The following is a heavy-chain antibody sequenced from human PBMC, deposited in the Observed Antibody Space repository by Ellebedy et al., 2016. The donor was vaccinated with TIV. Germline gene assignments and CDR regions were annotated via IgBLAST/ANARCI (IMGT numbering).Heavy chain of an antibody. D-gene: IGHD3-3*01. CDR1: GFSLSNARMG. CDR3: ARILLTIFGGYYYYMDV. J-gene: IGHJ6*03. Sequence: SGPTLVKPTETLTLTCTVSGFSLSNARMGVSWIRQPPGKALEWLAHIFSNDEKSYSTSLKSRLTISKDTSKSQVVLTMTNMDPVDTATYYCARILLTIFGGYYYYMDVWGKGTTVTVSS. CDR2: IFSNDEK. V-gene: IGHV2-26*01.